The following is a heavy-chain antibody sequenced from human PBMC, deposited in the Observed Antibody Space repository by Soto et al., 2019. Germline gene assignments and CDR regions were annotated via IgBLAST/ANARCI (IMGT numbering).Heavy chain of an antibody. D-gene: IGHD6-25*01. V-gene: IGHV4-59*08. CDR2: VHYSGST. CDR3: SRHKDAGSDRGGMDV. Sequence: QVQLQESGPGLVKPSETLSLTCTVSGGSISNFYWTWIRQPPGKGLEWIGNVHYSGSTNYNPSVKIRVTTSVDTAKNQLSLNLSSVTAADTAGYYCSRHKDAGSDRGGMDVWGQGTKVTVSS. J-gene: IGHJ6*02. CDR1: GGSISNFY.